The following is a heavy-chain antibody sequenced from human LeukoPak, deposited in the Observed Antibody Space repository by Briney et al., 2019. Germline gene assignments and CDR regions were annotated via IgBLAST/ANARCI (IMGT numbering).Heavy chain of an antibody. CDR3: ALSELRGQYYFDY. CDR2: IIQIFGTA. V-gene: IGHV1-69*13. J-gene: IGHJ4*02. Sequence: GASVKLSCTASGVTFSSYAISWVRQAPGKGLEWMGQIIQIFGTAYYAENVQGRVTITADEATNTAYMELSSLRSEDTAVYYCALSELRGQYYFDYWGQGTLVTVSS. CDR1: GVTFSSYA. D-gene: IGHD4-17*01.